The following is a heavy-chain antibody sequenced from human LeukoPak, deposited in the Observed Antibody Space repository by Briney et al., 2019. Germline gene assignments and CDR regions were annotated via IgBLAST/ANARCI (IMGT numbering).Heavy chain of an antibody. CDR3: ARGRRSGYYDFWSGYSDY. Sequence: SETLSLTCTVSGGSISSGGYYWSWIRQHPGKGLEWIGYIYYSGSTYYNPSLKSRVTISVDTSKNRFSLKLSSVTAADTAVYYCARGRRSGYYDFWSGYSDYRGQGTLVTVSS. D-gene: IGHD3-3*01. CDR2: IYYSGST. J-gene: IGHJ4*02. CDR1: GGSISSGGYY. V-gene: IGHV4-31*03.